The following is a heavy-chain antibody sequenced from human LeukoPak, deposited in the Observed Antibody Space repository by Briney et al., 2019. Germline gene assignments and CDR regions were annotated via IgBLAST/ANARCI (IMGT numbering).Heavy chain of an antibody. CDR1: GYTFTGYY. D-gene: IGHD6-13*01. CDR2: INPNSGGT. V-gene: IGHV1-2*02. J-gene: IGHJ4*02. Sequence: ASVKVFCKASGYTFTGYYMHWVRQAPGQGLEWMGWINPNSGGTNYAQKFQGRVTMTRDTSISTAYMELSRLGSDDTAVYYCARVKASSSWYLWGQGTLVTVSS. CDR3: ARVKASSSWYL.